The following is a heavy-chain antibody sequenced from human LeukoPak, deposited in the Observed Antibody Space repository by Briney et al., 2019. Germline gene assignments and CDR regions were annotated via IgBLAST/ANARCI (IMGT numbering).Heavy chain of an antibody. Sequence: ASVKVSCKASGYTFTSYDMHWVRQAPGQGLEWMGIINPSGGSTSYAQKFQGRVTMTRDTSTSTVSMELSSLRSEDTAVYSCARSRRGGYSYGLDYWGQGTLVTVYS. J-gene: IGHJ4*02. V-gene: IGHV1-46*01. D-gene: IGHD5-18*01. CDR1: GYTFTSYD. CDR2: INPSGGST. CDR3: ARSRRGGYSYGLDY.